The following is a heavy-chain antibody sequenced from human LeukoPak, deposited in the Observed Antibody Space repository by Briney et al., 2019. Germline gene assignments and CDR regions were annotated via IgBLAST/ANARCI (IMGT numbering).Heavy chain of an antibody. Sequence: SVKVSCKASGGSSNSYAISWVRQAPGQGLEWMGGIIPLFGTTNYAQTFQGRLTITADESTNTAYMELSSLRFEDTAVYYCAREVDSYWYFDPWGRGTLVTVSS. CDR2: IIPLFGTT. D-gene: IGHD3-22*01. V-gene: IGHV1-69*13. CDR1: GGSSNSYA. J-gene: IGHJ2*01. CDR3: AREVDSYWYFDP.